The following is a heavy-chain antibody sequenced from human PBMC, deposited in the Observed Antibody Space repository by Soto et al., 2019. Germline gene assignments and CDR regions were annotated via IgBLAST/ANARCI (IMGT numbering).Heavy chain of an antibody. Sequence: SETLSLTCAVYGGSFSGYYWSWIRQPPGKGLEWIGEINHSGSTNYNPSLKSRVTISVDTSKNQFSLKLSSVTAADTAVYYCAREYLGYCIGGSCYDYYYYYDMDVWGKGTTVTVSS. CDR3: AREYLGYCIGGSCYDYYYYYDMDV. V-gene: IGHV4-34*01. CDR2: INHSGST. D-gene: IGHD2-15*01. CDR1: GGSFSGYY. J-gene: IGHJ6*03.